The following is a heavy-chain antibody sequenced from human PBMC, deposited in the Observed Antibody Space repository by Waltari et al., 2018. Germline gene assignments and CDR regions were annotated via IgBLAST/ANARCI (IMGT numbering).Heavy chain of an antibody. Sequence: VEVVESGGGVVQPGWYLRIPWEASGVLFTNHAMHWVRQAPSKGLEWLALIAYDGKTDFYADSVKGRFPISRDNSKSTLHLQMNRLKTEDTAIYFCARGRFLEWLFLDFWGQGALVTVSS. CDR2: IAYDGKTD. J-gene: IGHJ4*02. CDR1: GVLFTNHA. CDR3: ARGRFLEWLFLDF. V-gene: IGHV3-30*03. D-gene: IGHD3-3*01.